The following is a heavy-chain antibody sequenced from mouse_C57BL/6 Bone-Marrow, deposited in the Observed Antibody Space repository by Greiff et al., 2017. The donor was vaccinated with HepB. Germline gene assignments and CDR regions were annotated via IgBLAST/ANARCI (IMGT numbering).Heavy chain of an antibody. V-gene: IGHV5-16*01. Sequence: EVKLMESEGGLVQPGSSMKLSCTASGFTFSDYYMAWVRQVPEKGLEWVANINYDGSSTYYLDSLKSRFIISRDNAKNILYLQMSSLKSEDTATYYCARGRNWAFAYWGQGTLVTVSA. CDR1: GFTFSDYY. J-gene: IGHJ3*01. CDR2: INYDGSST. CDR3: ARGRNWAFAY. D-gene: IGHD4-1*01.